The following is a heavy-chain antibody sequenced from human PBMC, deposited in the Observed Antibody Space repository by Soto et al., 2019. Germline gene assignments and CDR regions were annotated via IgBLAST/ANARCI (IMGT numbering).Heavy chain of an antibody. CDR3: ARVVRGVVNWLDP. D-gene: IGHD3-10*01. Sequence: GASGKVACKTSGDTFTNFGLSWVRQAPGQGLEWMGWIATYNSNRNLAQKFQGRLTLTTDTSTSTAYMELKSLGYDDTAVYYSARVVRGVVNWLDPWG. CDR2: IATYNSNR. J-gene: IGHJ5*02. V-gene: IGHV1-18*01. CDR1: GDTFTNFG.